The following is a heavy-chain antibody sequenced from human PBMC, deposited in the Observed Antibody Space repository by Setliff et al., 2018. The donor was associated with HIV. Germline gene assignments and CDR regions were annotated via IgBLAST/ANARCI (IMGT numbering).Heavy chain of an antibody. CDR1: GGTFSSYA. CDR3: ASSDSRGYSSRWLRYFDF. V-gene: IGHV1-69*13. Sequence: SVKVSCKASGGTFSSYAISWVRQAPGQGLEWMGGIIPIFGTANYAQKFQGRVTITADESTSTAYMELSSLRSEDTAVYYCASSDSRGYSSRWLRYFDFWGQGTLVTVSS. J-gene: IGHJ4*02. CDR2: IIPIFGTA. D-gene: IGHD3-22*01.